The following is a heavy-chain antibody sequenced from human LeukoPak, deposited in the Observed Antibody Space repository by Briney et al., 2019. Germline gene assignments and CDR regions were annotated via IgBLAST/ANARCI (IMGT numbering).Heavy chain of an antibody. V-gene: IGHV3-66*01. J-gene: IGHJ4*02. CDR1: GFTVSSNY. CDR3: ARERSYSFDY. Sequence: SGGSLRPSGAASGFTVSSNYRCWVRQAPGKGLEWVSVIYSGGSTYYADSVKGRFTISRDNSKNTLYLQMNSLRAEDTAVYYCARERSYSFDYWGQGTLVTVSS. D-gene: IGHD1-26*01. CDR2: IYSGGST.